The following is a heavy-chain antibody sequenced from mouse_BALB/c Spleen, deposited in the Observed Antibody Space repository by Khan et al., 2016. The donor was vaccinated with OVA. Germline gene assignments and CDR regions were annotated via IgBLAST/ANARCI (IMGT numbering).Heavy chain of an antibody. D-gene: IGHD1-1*01. CDR2: ISYSGST. CDR3: ARSVTITTVVATDFDY. V-gene: IGHV3-2*02. J-gene: IGHJ2*01. CDR1: GYSITSDYA. Sequence: EVQLQESGPGLVKPSQSLSLTCTVTGYSITSDYAWNWIRQFPGNKLEWMGYISYSGSTSYNPYLKSRISITRDTSKNQFFLQLNSVTTEDTATYYCARSVTITTVVATDFDYWGQGTTLTVSS.